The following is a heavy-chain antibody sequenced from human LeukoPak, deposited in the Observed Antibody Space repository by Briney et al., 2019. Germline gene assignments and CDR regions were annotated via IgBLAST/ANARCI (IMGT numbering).Heavy chain of an antibody. CDR3: ARALYSTTTLDY. CDR1: GGTFSSYA. V-gene: IGHV1-69*13. D-gene: IGHD2-2*01. J-gene: IGHJ4*02. Sequence: GASVKVSCKASGGTFSSYAISWVRQALGQGLEWMGGIIPIFGTANYAQKFQGRVTITADESTSTAYMELSSLRSEDTAVYYCARALYSTTTLDYWGQGTLVTVSS. CDR2: IIPIFGTA.